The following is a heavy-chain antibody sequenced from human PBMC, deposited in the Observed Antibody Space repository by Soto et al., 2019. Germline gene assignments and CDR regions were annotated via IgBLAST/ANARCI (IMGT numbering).Heavy chain of an antibody. V-gene: IGHV4-39*01. CDR2: IYYSGST. CDR3: ARSPRHVARVAGVDY. Sequence: ASETLSLTCTVSGGSISSSSYYWGWIRQPPGKGLEWIGSIYYSGSTYYNPSLKSRVTISVDTSKNQFSLKLSSVTAADTAVYYCARSPRHVARVAGVDYRGQGTLDPVSA. J-gene: IGHJ4*02. CDR1: GGSISSSSYY. D-gene: IGHD6-19*01.